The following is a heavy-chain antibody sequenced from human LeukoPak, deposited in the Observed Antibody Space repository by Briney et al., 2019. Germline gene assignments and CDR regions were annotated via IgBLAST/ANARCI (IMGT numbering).Heavy chain of an antibody. CDR3: ERVSMSQY. J-gene: IGHJ4*02. CDR2: IYSGDRT. D-gene: IGHD5/OR15-5a*01. CDR1: GFSVSSNY. Sequence: GRSLRLSCAASGFSVSSNYMSWVRQAPGKGLEWVSVIYSGDRTYYADSVKGRFTISRDSSKNTLYLQMNNLRVEDTAVYYCERVSMSQYWGQGTLVTVSS. V-gene: IGHV3-53*01.